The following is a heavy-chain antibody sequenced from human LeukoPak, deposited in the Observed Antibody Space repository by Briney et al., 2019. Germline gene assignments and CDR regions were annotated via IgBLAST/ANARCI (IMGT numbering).Heavy chain of an antibody. Sequence: PSETLSLTCTVSGGSISSGGYYWSWIRQHPGKGLEWVGYIYYSGSTYYNPSLESRVTMSIDTSKNQFSLKLSSVTAADTAVYYCARESPRDYGDFVGGFDSWGQGTLITVSS. CDR2: IYYSGST. J-gene: IGHJ4*02. V-gene: IGHV4-30-4*08. CDR1: GGSISSGGYY. D-gene: IGHD4-17*01. CDR3: ARESPRDYGDFVGGFDS.